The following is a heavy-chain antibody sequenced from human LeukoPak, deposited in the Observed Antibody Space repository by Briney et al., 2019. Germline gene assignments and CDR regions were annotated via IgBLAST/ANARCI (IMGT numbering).Heavy chain of an antibody. CDR1: GYTFTTYY. V-gene: IGHV1-46*01. Sequence: ASVKVSCKASGYTFTTYYMHWVRQAPGQGLEWMGIINPSGGSTSYAQKFQGRVTMTRDTSTSTVYMELSSLRSEDTAVYYCARELISGDWTWDIWGQGTMVTVSS. CDR3: ARELISGDWTWDI. CDR2: INPSGGST. J-gene: IGHJ3*02. D-gene: IGHD2-21*02.